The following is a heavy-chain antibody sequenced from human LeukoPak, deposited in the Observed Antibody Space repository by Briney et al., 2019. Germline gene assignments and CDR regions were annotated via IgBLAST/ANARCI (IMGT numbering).Heavy chain of an antibody. J-gene: IGHJ4*02. CDR2: IPYDGSTK. CDR1: GFSFSSYG. CDR3: AKDWYRSYNSNFDY. D-gene: IGHD6-13*01. Sequence: SGGSLRLSCAASGFSFSSYGMHWVRQAPGKGLEWVAFIPYDGSTKYYADSVKGRFTISRDNSRNTLYLQMNNLRPENTSIYYCAKDWYRSYNSNFDYWGQGTLVTVSS. V-gene: IGHV3-30*02.